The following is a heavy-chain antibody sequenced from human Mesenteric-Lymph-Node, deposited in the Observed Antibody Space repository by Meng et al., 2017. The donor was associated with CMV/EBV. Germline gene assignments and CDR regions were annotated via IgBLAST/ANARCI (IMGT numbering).Heavy chain of an antibody. V-gene: IGHV3-48*03. D-gene: IGHD4-11*01. CDR1: GFTFSSYE. CDR2: ISSGSSTI. Sequence: GESLKISCAASGFTFSSYEMNWVRQAPGKGLEWVSYISSGSSTIYYADSVKGRFTISRDNAKNSLYLQMNSLRAEDTAVYYCAREDDDDDYSNYNYFHYWGQGTLVTVSS. J-gene: IGHJ4*02. CDR3: AREDDDDDYSNYNYFHY.